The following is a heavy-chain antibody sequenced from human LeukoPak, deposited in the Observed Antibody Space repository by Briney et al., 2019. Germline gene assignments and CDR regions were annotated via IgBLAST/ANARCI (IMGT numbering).Heavy chain of an antibody. Sequence: SETLSLTCTVSGGSISSYYWSWIRQPPGKGLEWIGYIYHSGSTNYNPSLKSRVTISVDTSKNQFSLKLSSVTAADTAVYYCARQGWYDYVWGSYRYMAPFDYWGREPWSPSPQ. D-gene: IGHD3-16*02. CDR1: GGSISSYY. J-gene: IGHJ4*02. V-gene: IGHV4-59*08. CDR3: ARQGWYDYVWGSYRYMAPFDY. CDR2: IYHSGST.